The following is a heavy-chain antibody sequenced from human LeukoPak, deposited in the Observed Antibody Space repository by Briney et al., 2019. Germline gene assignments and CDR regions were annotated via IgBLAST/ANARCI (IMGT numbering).Heavy chain of an antibody. V-gene: IGHV3-7*01. Sequence: GESLRLSCAASGFTFSRFRMSWVRQPPGKGLEWVANINQDGSEIYYVDSVKGRFTVSTDNAKNSLYLQMTSLRAEDTAVYYCADHYDFWSGFNWGQGTLVTVSS. CDR2: INQDGSEI. J-gene: IGHJ4*02. CDR3: ADHYDFWSGFN. D-gene: IGHD3-3*01. CDR1: GFTFSRFR.